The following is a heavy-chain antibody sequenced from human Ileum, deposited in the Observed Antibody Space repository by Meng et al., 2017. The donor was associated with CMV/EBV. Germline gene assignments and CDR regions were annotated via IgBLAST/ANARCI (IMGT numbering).Heavy chain of an antibody. Sequence: SETLSLTCTVSGVSGDSITGDFWTGVRQPPGKGLEWIGYTYYRGSTKYNPSLGGRGTISVDTSRTEVSLNLETVTAADTAMYYCARGGRVPAALGVRDAFDVWGQGIMVTVSS. CDR2: TYYRGST. D-gene: IGHD2-2*01. V-gene: IGHV4-61*08. CDR1: GVSGDSITGDF. J-gene: IGHJ3*01. CDR3: ARGGRVPAALGVRDAFDV.